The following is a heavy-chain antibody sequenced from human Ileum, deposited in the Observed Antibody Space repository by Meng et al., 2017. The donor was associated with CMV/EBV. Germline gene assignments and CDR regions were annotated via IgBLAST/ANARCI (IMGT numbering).Heavy chain of an antibody. CDR2: INTYGNYT. V-gene: IGHV3-74*01. CDR1: GFTYTSYW. J-gene: IGHJ2*01. D-gene: IGHD6-19*01. CDR3: ARGSSGWFDF. Sequence: LRLSCAASGFTYTSYWMHWVRQAPGKGLVWVSRINTYGNYTTYADSGRFTISRDNAKNTLYLQMNSLRAEDTAVYYCARGSSGWFDFWGRGTLVTVSS.